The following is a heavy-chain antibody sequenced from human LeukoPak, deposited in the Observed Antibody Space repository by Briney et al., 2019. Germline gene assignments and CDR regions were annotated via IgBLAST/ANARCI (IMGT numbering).Heavy chain of an antibody. Sequence: GASVKVSCKASGYTFTGYYMHWVRQAPGQGLEWMGWISAYNGNTNYAQKLQGRVTMTTGTSTSTAYMELRSLRSDDTAVYYCARDSRIRGFDYWGQGTLVTVSS. CDR1: GYTFTGYY. J-gene: IGHJ4*02. V-gene: IGHV1-18*04. CDR3: ARDSRIRGFDY. D-gene: IGHD6-13*01. CDR2: ISAYNGNT.